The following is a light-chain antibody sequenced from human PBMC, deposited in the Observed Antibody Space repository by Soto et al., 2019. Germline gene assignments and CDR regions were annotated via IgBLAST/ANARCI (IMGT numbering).Light chain of an antibody. V-gene: IGKV1-5*01. J-gene: IGKJ2*01. CDR2: DAS. Sequence: DIQMTQSPSTLSASVGDRVTITCRASQSLNNYLAWYQQKPGKAPKLLIYDASTLERGVPSRFSGTGSGTEFTLTISSLQPDDFATYYCQQYESFSPYTFGRGTRLEIK. CDR3: QQYESFSPYT. CDR1: QSLNNY.